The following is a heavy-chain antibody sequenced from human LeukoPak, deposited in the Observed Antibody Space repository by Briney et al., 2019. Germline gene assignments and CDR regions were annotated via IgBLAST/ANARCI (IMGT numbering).Heavy chain of an antibody. V-gene: IGHV3-9*03. D-gene: IGHD2-15*01. CDR2: ISWGSSSV. J-gene: IGHJ3*02. CDR3: AKDVGGPLADAFDI. CDR1: GFTFRDYA. Sequence: HPGGSLRLSCAASGFTFRDYAMPWVRQAPGKGLEWVSGISWGSSSVAYADSVKGRFTISRDNAKNSLYLQMNSLRAEDMALYYCAKDVGGPLADAFDIWGQGTMVTVSS.